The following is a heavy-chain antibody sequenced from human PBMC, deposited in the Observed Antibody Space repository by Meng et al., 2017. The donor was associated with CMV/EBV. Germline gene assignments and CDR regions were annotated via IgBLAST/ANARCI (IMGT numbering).Heavy chain of an antibody. J-gene: IGHJ4*02. CDR3: AKESDSSGYYSYFDY. Sequence: SGFTFDDYIMHWVRQAPGKGLEWVYLISWDGGSTYYADSVKGRFTISRDNSKNSLYLQMNSLRTEDTALYYCAKESDSSGYYSYFDYWGQGTLVTVSS. CDR2: ISWDGGST. D-gene: IGHD3-22*01. CDR1: GFTFDDYI. V-gene: IGHV3-43*01.